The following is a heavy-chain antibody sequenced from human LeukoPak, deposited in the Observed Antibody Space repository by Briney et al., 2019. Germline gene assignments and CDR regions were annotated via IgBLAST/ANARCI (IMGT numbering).Heavy chain of an antibody. J-gene: IGHJ4*02. CDR3: ARHQVGAAAYGRPRAYYFDY. CDR2: IYYSGST. CDR1: GGSISSYY. V-gene: IGHV4-59*08. D-gene: IGHD2-15*01. Sequence: SETLSLTCTVSGGSISSYYWSWIRQPPGKGLEWIGYIYYSGSTNYNPSLKSRVTISVDTSKNQFSLKLSSVTAADTAVYYCARHQVGAAAYGRPRAYYFDYWGQGTLVTVSS.